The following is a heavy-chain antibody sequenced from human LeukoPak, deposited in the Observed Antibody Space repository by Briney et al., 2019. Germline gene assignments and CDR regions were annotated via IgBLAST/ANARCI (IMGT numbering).Heavy chain of an antibody. CDR1: GCTFDDYG. D-gene: IGHD5-12*01. Sequence: GGSLRLSCAASGCTFDDYGMSWVRQAPGKGLEWVSGINWNGGSTGYADSVKGRFTISRDNAKDSLYLQMNSLRAEDTAVYYCARVERGYHLILRKDYYYYMDVWGKGTTVTVSS. CDR3: ARVERGYHLILRKDYYYYMDV. J-gene: IGHJ6*03. CDR2: INWNGGST. V-gene: IGHV3-20*04.